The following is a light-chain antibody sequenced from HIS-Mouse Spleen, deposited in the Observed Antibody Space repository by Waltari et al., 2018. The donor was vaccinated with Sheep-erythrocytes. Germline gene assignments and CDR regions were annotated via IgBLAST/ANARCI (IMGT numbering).Light chain of an antibody. J-gene: IGLJ3*02. CDR1: SSDVGRYNL. CDR2: EGS. V-gene: IGLV2-23*01. CDR3: CSYEGSITPWV. Sequence: QSALTQPAFVSGSPGKSITISCTGTSSDVGRYNLVSWYQQHPGKAPKPLIYEGSTRPAGFYNRFSGSKSGNTAPLTISGLQAEDEADNYCCSYEGSITPWVFGGGTKLTVL.